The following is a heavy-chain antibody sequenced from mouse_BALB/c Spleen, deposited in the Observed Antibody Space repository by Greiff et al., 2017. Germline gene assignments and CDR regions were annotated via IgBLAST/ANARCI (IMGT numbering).Heavy chain of an antibody. J-gene: IGHJ4*01. CDR2: IWSGGST. V-gene: IGHV2-2*02. D-gene: IGHD2-10*02. CDR1: GFSLTSYG. Sequence: VKVVESGPGLVQPSQSLSITCTVSGFSLTSYGVHWVRQSPGKGLEWLGVIWSGGSTDYNAAFISRLSISKDNSKSQVFFKMNSLQANDTAIYYCARKEYGNPYAMDYWGQGTSVTVSS. CDR3: ARKEYGNPYAMDY.